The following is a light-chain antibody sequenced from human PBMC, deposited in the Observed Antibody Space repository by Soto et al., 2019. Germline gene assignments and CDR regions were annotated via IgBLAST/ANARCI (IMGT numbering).Light chain of an antibody. CDR1: QIVRSN. CDR3: QQRSNWFLT. Sequence: SPGDRATLSCRASQIVRSNSLAWYQQKPGQAPRLLIYDASNRATGIPARFSGSGSGTDFTLTISSLEPEDFAVYYCQQRSNWFLTFGGGTKVDIK. CDR2: DAS. V-gene: IGKV3-11*01. J-gene: IGKJ4*01.